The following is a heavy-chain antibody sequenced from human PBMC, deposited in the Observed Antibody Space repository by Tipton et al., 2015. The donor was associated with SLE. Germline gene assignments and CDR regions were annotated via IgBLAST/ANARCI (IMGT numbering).Heavy chain of an antibody. J-gene: IGHJ2*01. CDR2: VSTSGSA. Sequence: TLSLTCTVSGGSVSSGGHYWNWIRQPAGQGLEWIGRVSTSGSANYNPSLKSRVTISLHTSENQFSLNLSSVTAADTAVYYCAREIAPINWGYCYFDLWGRGTLVTVSS. V-gene: IGHV4-61*02. CDR1: GGSVSSGGHY. D-gene: IGHD7-27*01. CDR3: AREIAPINWGYCYFDL.